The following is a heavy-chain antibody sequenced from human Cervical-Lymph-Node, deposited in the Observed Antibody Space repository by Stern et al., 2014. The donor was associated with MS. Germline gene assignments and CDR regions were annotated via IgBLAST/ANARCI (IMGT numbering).Heavy chain of an antibody. V-gene: IGHV3-33*01. J-gene: IGHJ6*02. CDR2: IWHDGSIK. D-gene: IGHD3-16*01. Sequence: QVQLLESEGGVVQPGRSLRLSCAASGFTFSSYGMHWVRQAPGKGLEWVTVIWHDGSIKQYADSVMGRFTISKDNDRSTLHLQMNSLRAEDTAVYYCARGGLWGAYAPMDVWGQGTTVTVSS. CDR1: GFTFSSYG. CDR3: ARGGLWGAYAPMDV.